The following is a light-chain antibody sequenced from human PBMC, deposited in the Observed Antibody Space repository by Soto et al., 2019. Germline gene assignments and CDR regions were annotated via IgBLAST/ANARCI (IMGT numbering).Light chain of an antibody. CDR3: CSYAVTFYV. J-gene: IGLJ1*01. Sequence: QSVLTQPRSVSGSPGQSVTISCTGPSIDVGGSNYVSWYQQHPGKAPKLMIYDVSERPSGVPDRFSGSKSGSTAYLTISGLPADDEADYYCCSYAVTFYVFGTGTKVTVL. CDR2: DVS. CDR1: SIDVGGSNY. V-gene: IGLV2-11*01.